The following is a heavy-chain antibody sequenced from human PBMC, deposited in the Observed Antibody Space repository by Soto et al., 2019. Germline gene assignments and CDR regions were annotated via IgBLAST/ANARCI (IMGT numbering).Heavy chain of an antibody. CDR2: ISGGGDAA. J-gene: IGHJ2*01. CDR1: GFTFINYA. D-gene: IGHD7-27*01. CDR3: ARKILGSTTRPNYWYFDL. Sequence: EVQVLESGGGLVQPGGSLRLSCAGSGFTFINYAMNWVRQAPGKGLEWVSSISGGGDAAFFPDSVRGRFTISRDNSKNTVTLQMNRLGVDDPAVYYCARKILGSTTRPNYWYFDLWGRGTLVTVSS. V-gene: IGHV3-23*01.